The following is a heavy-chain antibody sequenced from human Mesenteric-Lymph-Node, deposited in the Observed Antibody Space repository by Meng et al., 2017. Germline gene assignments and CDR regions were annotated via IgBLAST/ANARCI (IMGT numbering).Heavy chain of an antibody. V-gene: IGHV3-74*01. CDR1: GFAFSGSW. CDR3: ARGPEGADSGYDRYAPSSY. J-gene: IGHJ4*02. Sequence: GESLKISCVASGFAFSGSWMHWVRQAPGKGLVWVSTMNLDGTYTRYADSVRGRVTISRDNAKNTLYLQMNSLRAEDTAVYYCARGPEGADSGYDRYAPSSYWGQGTLVTVSS. D-gene: IGHD5-12*01. CDR2: MNLDGTYT.